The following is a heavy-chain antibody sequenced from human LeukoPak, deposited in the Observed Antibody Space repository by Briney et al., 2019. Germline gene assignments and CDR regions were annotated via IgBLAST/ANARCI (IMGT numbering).Heavy chain of an antibody. J-gene: IGHJ4*02. V-gene: IGHV1-69*13. CDR2: IIPIFGTA. CDR3: ASCGCSYGLYYFDY. D-gene: IGHD5-18*01. CDR1: GGTFSSYA. Sequence: ASVKVSCKASGGTFSSYAISWVRQAPGQGLEWMGGIIPIFGTANYAQKFQGRVTITADESTSTAYMELSSLRSEDTAVYYCASCGCSYGLYYFDYWGQGTLVTVSS.